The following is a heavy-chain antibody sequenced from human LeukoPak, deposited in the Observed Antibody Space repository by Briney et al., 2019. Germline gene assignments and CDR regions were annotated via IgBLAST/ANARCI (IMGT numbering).Heavy chain of an antibody. D-gene: IGHD7-27*01. J-gene: IGHJ4*02. V-gene: IGHV4-39*01. CDR2: IYNSGST. CDR3: ARLSRTYWGPGY. CDR1: GGSISSSSYY. Sequence: PSETLSLTCTVSGGSISSSSYYWGWIRQSPGKGLECIGSIYNSGSTYYNPSLKSRVTISVDTSKNQFSLKLSSVTAADTAVYYCARLSRTYWGPGYWGRGTLVTVSS.